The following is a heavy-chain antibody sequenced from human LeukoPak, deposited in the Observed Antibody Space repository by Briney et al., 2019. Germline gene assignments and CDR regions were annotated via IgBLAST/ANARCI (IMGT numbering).Heavy chain of an antibody. D-gene: IGHD6-19*01. CDR1: GFTFSRYS. Sequence: GGSLRLSCAASGFTFSRYSMNWVRQAPGKGLEWVSSISSSSSYIYYADSVKGRFTISRDNAKNSLYLQMNSLRAEDTAVYYCARGPAVYYYYMDVWGKGTTVTISS. J-gene: IGHJ6*03. CDR3: ARGPAVYYYYMDV. CDR2: ISSSSSYI. V-gene: IGHV3-21*01.